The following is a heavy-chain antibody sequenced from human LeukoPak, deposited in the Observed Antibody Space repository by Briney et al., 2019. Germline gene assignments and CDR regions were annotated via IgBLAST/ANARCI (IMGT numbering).Heavy chain of an antibody. Sequence: PSETLSLTCTVSGGPISSSSYYWGWIRQPPGKGLEWIGSIYYSGSTYYNPSLKSRVTISVDTSKNQFSLKLSSVTAADTAVYYCQGYGYYGSGSYLFDYWGQGTLVTVSS. CDR3: QGYGYYGSGSYLFDY. CDR1: GGPISSSSYY. CDR2: IYYSGST. D-gene: IGHD3-10*01. V-gene: IGHV4-39*01. J-gene: IGHJ4*02.